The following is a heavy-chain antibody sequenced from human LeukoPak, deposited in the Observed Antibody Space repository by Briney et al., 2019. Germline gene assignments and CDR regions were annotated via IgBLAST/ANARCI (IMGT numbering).Heavy chain of an antibody. D-gene: IGHD3-3*01. J-gene: IGHJ4*02. Sequence: PSETLSLTCAVYGGSFSGYYWSWIRQPPGKGLEWIGEINHSGSTNYNPSLKSRVTISVDTSKNQFSLKLSSVTAADTAVYYCARGLPNTIFGVVISVAYFDYWGQGTLVTVSS. CDR2: INHSGST. CDR3: ARGLPNTIFGVVISVAYFDY. V-gene: IGHV4-34*01. CDR1: GGSFSGYY.